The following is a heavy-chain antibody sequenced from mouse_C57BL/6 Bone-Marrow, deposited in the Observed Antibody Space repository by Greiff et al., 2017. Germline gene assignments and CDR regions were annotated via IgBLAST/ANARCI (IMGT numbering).Heavy chain of an antibody. Sequence: QVQLQQPGAELVKPGASVKVSCKASGYTFTSYWMHWVKQRPGQGLEWIGRIHPSDSDTNYNQKFKGKATLTVDKSSSTAYVQLSSLTSEDSAVYYCAILHYYGSSHYFDYWGQGTTLTVSS. CDR3: AILHYYGSSHYFDY. CDR1: GYTFTSYW. CDR2: IHPSDSDT. D-gene: IGHD1-1*01. J-gene: IGHJ2*01. V-gene: IGHV1-74*01.